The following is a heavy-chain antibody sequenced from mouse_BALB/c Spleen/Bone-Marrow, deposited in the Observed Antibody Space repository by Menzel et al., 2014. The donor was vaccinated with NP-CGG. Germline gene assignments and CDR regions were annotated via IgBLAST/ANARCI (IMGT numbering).Heavy chain of an antibody. CDR2: ILPGSGTT. CDR3: ARSPY. CDR1: GYTFSSYW. J-gene: IGHJ3*01. Sequence: QVQLQQSGAELMKPGASVKISCKATGYTFSSYWIEWVKQRPGHGLEWIGEILPGSGTTNFSEKFKGKATFTADTSSNTAYMQLSSLTSEDSAVYYCARSPYWGQGTLVTVSA. V-gene: IGHV1-9*01.